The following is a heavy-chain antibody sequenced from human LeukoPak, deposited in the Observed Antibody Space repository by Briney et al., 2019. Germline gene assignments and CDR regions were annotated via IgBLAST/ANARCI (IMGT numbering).Heavy chain of an antibody. CDR3: ARDQYDTWSRRGNFDS. Sequence: GGSLRLSCVASGFTFGKYWMSWVRQAPGKGLEWVANIKLDGSEKNYVDSVRGRFTISRDNTKNSLYLQMNSLRVEDTAVFYCARDQYDTWSRRGNFDSWGQGTLVIVSS. J-gene: IGHJ4*02. CDR2: IKLDGSEK. CDR1: GFTFGKYW. D-gene: IGHD3-3*01. V-gene: IGHV3-7*03.